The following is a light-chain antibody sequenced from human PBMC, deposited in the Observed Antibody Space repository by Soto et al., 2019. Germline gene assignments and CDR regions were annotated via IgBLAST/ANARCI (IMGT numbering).Light chain of an antibody. J-gene: IGLJ2*01. CDR2: DVN. Sequence: QSALTQPRSVSGSPGQSVAISCTGTSSDVGGYNYVSWYQQHPGKAPKLMIYDVNKRPSGVPDRFSGSKSGNTASLTISGLQAEDEADYYCCSYAGTYKEVFGGGTKLTVL. CDR3: CSYAGTYKEV. CDR1: SSDVGGYNY. V-gene: IGLV2-11*01.